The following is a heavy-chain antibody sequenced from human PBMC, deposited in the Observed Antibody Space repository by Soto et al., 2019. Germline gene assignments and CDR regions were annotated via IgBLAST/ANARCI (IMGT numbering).Heavy chain of an antibody. J-gene: IGHJ4*02. D-gene: IGHD3-10*01. CDR2: IYYSGST. Sequence: QVQLQASGPGLVTPSETLSLTCTVSGGSISSYYWSWIRQPPGKGLEWIGYIYYSGSTNYNPSLKSRVTISVDTSKNQFSLKLNSMTAADTAVYYCARHNYGSGSTYLDYWGQGTLVTVSS. CDR1: GGSISSYY. V-gene: IGHV4-59*08. CDR3: ARHNYGSGSTYLDY.